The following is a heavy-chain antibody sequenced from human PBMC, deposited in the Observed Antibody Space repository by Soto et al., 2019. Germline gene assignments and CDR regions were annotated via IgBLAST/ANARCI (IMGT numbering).Heavy chain of an antibody. CDR2: ISAYNGNT. V-gene: IGHV1-18*01. CDR1: GYTFTSYG. D-gene: IGHD2-8*01. Sequence: QVQLVQSGAEVKKPGASVKVSCKASGYTFTSYGISWVRQAPGQGLEWMGWISAYNGNTNYAQKLQGSITITTDRATSTAYMQVRSLRSDATAVYYCARDGRYCTNGVCYTGVGPYWGLGTLVTVSS. CDR3: ARDGRYCTNGVCYTGVGPY. J-gene: IGHJ4*02.